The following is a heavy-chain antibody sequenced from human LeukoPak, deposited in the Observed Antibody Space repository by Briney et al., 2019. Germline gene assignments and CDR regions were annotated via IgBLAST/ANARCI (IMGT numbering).Heavy chain of an antibody. J-gene: IGHJ6*03. CDR2: ISGSGGGT. Sequence: GGSLRLSCAASGFTVSSNYMSWVRQAPGKGLEWVSAISGSGGGTYYADSVKGRFTISRDNSKNTLYLQMNSLRAEDTAVYYCAKGPGSYVHYYYYMDVWGKGTTVTVSS. D-gene: IGHD1-26*01. CDR1: GFTVSSNY. V-gene: IGHV3-23*01. CDR3: AKGPGSYVHYYYYMDV.